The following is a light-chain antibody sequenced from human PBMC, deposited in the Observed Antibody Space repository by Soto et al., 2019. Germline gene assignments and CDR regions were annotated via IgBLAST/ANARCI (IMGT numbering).Light chain of an antibody. CDR3: QQRSNWPPLT. V-gene: IGKV3-11*01. CDR2: DAS. CDR1: QIVSNH. Sequence: EIVLTQSPATLSLSPGERATLSCRASQIVSNHLAWYQQKPGQAPRLLIYDASNRATGIPGRFSGSGSGTDFPLTISSLEPEDFAVYYCQQRSNWPPLTFGGGTKVEIK. J-gene: IGKJ4*01.